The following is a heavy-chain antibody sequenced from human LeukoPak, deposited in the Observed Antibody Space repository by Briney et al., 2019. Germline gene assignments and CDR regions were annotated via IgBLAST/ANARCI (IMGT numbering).Heavy chain of an antibody. Sequence: ASVKVSCKASGYTFIDYWIHWVRQAPGQGLEWMGRIDLNTGDTTSAQKFQGRVTMTRDTSISTVYLDLSGLGSDDTAVYYCARDAPHQRFDYWSQGTLVTVSS. V-gene: IGHV1-2*02. CDR1: GYTFIDYW. J-gene: IGHJ4*02. CDR2: IDLNTGDT. CDR3: ARDAPHQRFDY.